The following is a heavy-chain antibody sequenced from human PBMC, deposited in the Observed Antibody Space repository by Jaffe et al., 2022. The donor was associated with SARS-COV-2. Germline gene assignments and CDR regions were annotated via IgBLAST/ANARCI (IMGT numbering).Heavy chain of an antibody. V-gene: IGHV3-13*01. D-gene: IGHD2-15*01. CDR3: ARAGSSGAAWVGYYGMDV. CDR1: GFTFSSYD. CDR2: IGTAGDT. Sequence: EVQLVESGGGLVQPGGSLRLSCAASGFTFSSYDMHWVRQATGKGLEWVSAIGTAGDTYYPGSVKGRFTISRENAKNSLYLQMNSLRAGDTAVYYCARAGSSGAAWVGYYGMDVWGQGTTVTVSS. J-gene: IGHJ6*02.